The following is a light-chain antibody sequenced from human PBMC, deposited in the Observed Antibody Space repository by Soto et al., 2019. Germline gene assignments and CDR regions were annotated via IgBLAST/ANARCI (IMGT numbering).Light chain of an antibody. CDR3: QQLNSYPIT. V-gene: IGKV1-9*01. J-gene: IGKJ5*01. CDR1: QGISSY. Sequence: DIQLTQSPSFLSASVGDRVTITCRASQGISSYLAWYQQKPGKAPKLLIYAASTLQSGVPLRFSGSGSGTDFTLKISSLQPEDFATYYCQQLNSYPITFGQGTRLEIK. CDR2: AAS.